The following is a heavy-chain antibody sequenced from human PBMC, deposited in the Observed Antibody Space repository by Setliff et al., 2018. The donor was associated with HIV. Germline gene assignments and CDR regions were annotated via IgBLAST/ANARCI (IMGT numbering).Heavy chain of an antibody. J-gene: IGHJ4*02. CDR2: IIALVGAT. CDR1: GDTSSSYT. V-gene: IGHV1-69*16. D-gene: IGHD1-26*01. CDR3: ARRHEYGGSSAY. Sequence: SVKVSCKVSGDTSSSYTISWVRQAPGQGLEWVGGIIALVGATSYAQKFQDRVTLTTDDSTNTAYMELSSLRSEDTAMYYCARRHEYGGSSAYWGQGTLVTVSS.